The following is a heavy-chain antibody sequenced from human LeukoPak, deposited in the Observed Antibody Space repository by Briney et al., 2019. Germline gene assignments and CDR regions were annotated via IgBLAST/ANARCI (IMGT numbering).Heavy chain of an antibody. Sequence: GASVKVSCKASGYTFTSYGISWVRQAPGQGLEWMGWISAYNGNTNYAQKPQGRVTMTTDTSTSTAYMELRSLRSDDTAVYYCARDQPYSSGWYGDAFDIWGQGTMVTVSS. CDR3: ARDQPYSSGWYGDAFDI. D-gene: IGHD6-19*01. J-gene: IGHJ3*02. CDR2: ISAYNGNT. CDR1: GYTFTSYG. V-gene: IGHV1-18*01.